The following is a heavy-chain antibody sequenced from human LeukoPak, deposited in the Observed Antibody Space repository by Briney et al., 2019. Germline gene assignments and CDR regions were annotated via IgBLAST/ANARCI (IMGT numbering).Heavy chain of an antibody. CDR2: INHSGST. Sequence: SETLSLTCAVYGGSFSGYYWSWIRKPPGKGLEWIGEINHSGSTNYNPSLKSRVTISVDTSKNQFSLKLSSVTAADTAVYYCARGGSYFYPHYYYYYMDVWGKGTTVTVSS. V-gene: IGHV4-34*01. CDR1: GGSFSGYY. J-gene: IGHJ6*03. D-gene: IGHD3-22*01. CDR3: ARGGSYFYPHYYYYYMDV.